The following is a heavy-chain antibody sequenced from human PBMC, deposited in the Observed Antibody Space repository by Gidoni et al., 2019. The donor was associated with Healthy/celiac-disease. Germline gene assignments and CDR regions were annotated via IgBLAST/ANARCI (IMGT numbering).Heavy chain of an antibody. V-gene: IGHV3-23*01. D-gene: IGHD4-17*01. CDR2: INGSGGST. J-gene: IGHJ4*02. CDR3: AKRRYGDPIDY. CDR1: GFTFSSYA. Sequence: EVQLLESGGGLVQPGGSLRLSCAAPGFTFSSYAMSWVRQAPGKGLEWVSAINGSGGSTYYADSGKGRFTISRDNSKNTLYLQMNSLRAEDTAVYYCAKRRYGDPIDYWGQGTLVTVSS.